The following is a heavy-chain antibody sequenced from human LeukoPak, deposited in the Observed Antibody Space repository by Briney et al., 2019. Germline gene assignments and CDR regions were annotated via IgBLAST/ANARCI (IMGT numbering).Heavy chain of an antibody. D-gene: IGHD4-17*01. J-gene: IGHJ4*02. Sequence: GASVKVSCKASGYTFTGYYMHWVRQAPGQGLEWMGRINPNSGGTNYAQKFQGRVTMTRDTPISTAYMELSRLRSDDTAVYYCASIISDYGDYGSCWGQGTLVTVSS. V-gene: IGHV1-2*06. CDR2: INPNSGGT. CDR1: GYTFTGYY. CDR3: ASIISDYGDYGSC.